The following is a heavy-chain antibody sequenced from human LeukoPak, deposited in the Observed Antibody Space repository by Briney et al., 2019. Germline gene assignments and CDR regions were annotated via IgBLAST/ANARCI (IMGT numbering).Heavy chain of an antibody. Sequence: PSETLSPTCAVYGGSFSGYYWSWIRQPPGKGLEWIGEINHSGSTNYNPSLKSRVTISVDTSKNQFSLKLSSVTAADTAVYYCARGSRITIFGVVKNWFDPWGQGTLVTVSS. J-gene: IGHJ5*02. V-gene: IGHV4-34*01. CDR1: GGSFSGYY. CDR3: ARGSRITIFGVVKNWFDP. D-gene: IGHD3-3*01. CDR2: INHSGST.